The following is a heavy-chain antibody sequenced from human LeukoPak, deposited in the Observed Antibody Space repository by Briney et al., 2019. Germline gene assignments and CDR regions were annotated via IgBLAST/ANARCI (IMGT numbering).Heavy chain of an antibody. CDR3: AGGSSSWYYWFDP. D-gene: IGHD6-13*01. V-gene: IGHV4-59*01. CDR1: GGSISSYY. CDR2: IYYSGST. Sequence: SETLSLTCTVSGGSISSYYWSWIRQPPGKGLEWIGYIYYSGSTNYNPSIKSRVTISVDTSKNQFSLKLSSVTAADTAVYYCAGGSSSWYYWFDPWGQGTLVTVSS. J-gene: IGHJ5*02.